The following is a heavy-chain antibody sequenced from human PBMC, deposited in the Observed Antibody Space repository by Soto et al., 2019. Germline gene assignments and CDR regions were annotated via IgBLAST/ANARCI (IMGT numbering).Heavy chain of an antibody. CDR2: ISNSGGST. CDR3: ARDQAGGWISHGYDH. D-gene: IGHD5-12*01. Sequence: EVHLLQSGGDLVQPGGSLRLSCAASGFTFSGYAMSWVRQAPGKGLEWVSGISNSGGSTFSSVSVKGRFTISRDNSENTLYLQMNSLKDEDTAVYFCARDQAGGWISHGYDHWGQGSRVDVSA. V-gene: IGHV3-23*01. CDR1: GFTFSGYA. J-gene: IGHJ4*02.